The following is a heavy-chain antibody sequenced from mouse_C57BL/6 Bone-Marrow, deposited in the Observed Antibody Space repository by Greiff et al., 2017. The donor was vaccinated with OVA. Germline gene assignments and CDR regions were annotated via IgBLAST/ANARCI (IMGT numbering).Heavy chain of an antibody. Sequence: VQLKQPGAELVKPGASVKMSCKASGYTFTSYWITWVKQRPGQGLEWIGDIYPGSGSTNYNEKFKSKATLTVDTSSSTAYMQLSSLTSEDSAVYYCARRAYYGSPPLFDYWGQGTTLTVSS. V-gene: IGHV1-55*01. CDR2: IYPGSGST. CDR1: GYTFTSYW. CDR3: ARRAYYGSPPLFDY. D-gene: IGHD1-1*01. J-gene: IGHJ2*01.